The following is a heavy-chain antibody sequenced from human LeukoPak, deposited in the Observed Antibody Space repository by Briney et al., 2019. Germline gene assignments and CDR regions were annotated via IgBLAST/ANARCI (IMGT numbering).Heavy chain of an antibody. V-gene: IGHV1-58*02. CDR3: AADVILGPKGFDP. CDR2: LVVGSGNT. D-gene: IGHD7-27*01. J-gene: IGHJ5*02. Sequence: ASVKVSFKASGFTFTRVAMQWVRQARGQRLEWIGWLVVGSGNTRYAQKFQERVTITRDMSTSTAYMELRSLSSGDTAVYYCAADVILGPKGFDPWGQGTLVTVSS. CDR1: GFTFTRVA.